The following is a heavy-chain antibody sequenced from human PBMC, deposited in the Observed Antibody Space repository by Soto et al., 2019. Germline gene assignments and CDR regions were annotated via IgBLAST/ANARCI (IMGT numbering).Heavy chain of an antibody. CDR2: FSGSGGST. CDR1: GFTFSSYA. CDR3: ANIPPVDFWSGSHAYFDH. J-gene: IGHJ4*02. D-gene: IGHD3-3*01. V-gene: IGHV3-23*01. Sequence: EVQLLESGGGLVQPGGSLRLSCAASGFTFSSYAMSWVRQAPGKGLEWVSAFSGSGGSTYYADSVKGRFTISRDNSKNTLYLPMTGLRAGDTAVDYCANIPPVDFWSGSHAYFDHWGQGNLVTVS.